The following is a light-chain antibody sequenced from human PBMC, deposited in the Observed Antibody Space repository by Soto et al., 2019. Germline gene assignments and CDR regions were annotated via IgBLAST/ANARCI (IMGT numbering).Light chain of an antibody. V-gene: IGKV3D-15*01. CDR3: QQYNNWPLT. CDR2: GTS. CDR1: ETVSSY. Sequence: EIVLTQSPVTLSLSPGDRATLSCRASETVSSYLLWYQQKPGQAPRLLIYGTSDRATGTPDRFSGSGSGTEFTLTISSLQSEDFAVYYCQQYNNWPLTFGGGTKVDIK. J-gene: IGKJ4*01.